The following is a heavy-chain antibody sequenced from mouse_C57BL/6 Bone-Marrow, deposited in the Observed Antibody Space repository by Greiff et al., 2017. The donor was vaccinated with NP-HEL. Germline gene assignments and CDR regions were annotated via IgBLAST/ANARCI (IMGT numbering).Heavy chain of an antibody. J-gene: IGHJ3*01. CDR1: GYTFTSYW. Sequence: QVQLQQPGAELVMPGASVKLSCKASGYTFTSYWMHWVKQRPGQGLEWIGEIDPSDSYTNYNQKFKGKATLTADQSSSTAYMQLSSLTSGDSAVFVYSSSTIVRRACFAYWGQGTLVTVSA. D-gene: IGHD2-1*01. V-gene: IGHV1-69*01. CDR2: IDPSDSYT. CDR3: SSSTIVRRACFAY.